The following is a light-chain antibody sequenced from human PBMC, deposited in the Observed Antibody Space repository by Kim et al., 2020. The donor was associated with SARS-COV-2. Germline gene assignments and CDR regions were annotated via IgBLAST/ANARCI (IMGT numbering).Light chain of an antibody. Sequence: PGQAARITCSGDALPKKTTNWYQQKSGPAPLLLIYKDSERPSGIPGRFSGSSSGTTVTLTISGVQAEDDADYYCQSADGSGTYVFGTGTKVTVL. V-gene: IGLV3-25*03. CDR1: ALPKKT. CDR2: KDS. J-gene: IGLJ1*01. CDR3: QSADGSGTYV.